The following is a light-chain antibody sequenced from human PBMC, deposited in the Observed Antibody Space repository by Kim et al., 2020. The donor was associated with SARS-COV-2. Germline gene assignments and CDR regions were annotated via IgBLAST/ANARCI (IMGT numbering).Light chain of an antibody. J-gene: IGKJ4*01. CDR2: AAS. CDR3: QQSYSTPLT. V-gene: IGKV1-39*01. CDR1: QSISSY. Sequence: ESVGNRVTSPCRASQSISSYLNWHQQKQGKAPKFLIHAASSLQSGVPSRFSGSGSGTDFTLTISSLQPEDFAIYYCQQSYSTPLTFGGGTKVDIK.